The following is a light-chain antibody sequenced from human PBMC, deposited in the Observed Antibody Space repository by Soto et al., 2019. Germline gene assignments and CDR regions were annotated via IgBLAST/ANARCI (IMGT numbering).Light chain of an antibody. Sequence: VVTQSPATLSVFPGETATLSCRASQSVSSDLAWYQQRPGQAPRLLIYGASTRATGIPARFRGSGSGTEFRLTIGSLQSEDFATYYCQQYNTWHPKMAFGRGTRWISN. CDR3: QQYNTWHPKMA. J-gene: IGKJ1*01. CDR1: QSVSSD. V-gene: IGKV3-15*01. CDR2: GAS.